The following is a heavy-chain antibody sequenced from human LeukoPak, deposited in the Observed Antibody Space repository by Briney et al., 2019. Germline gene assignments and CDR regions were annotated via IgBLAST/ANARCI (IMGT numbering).Heavy chain of an antibody. CDR3: ARGYETTY. J-gene: IGHJ4*02. CDR2: ISAYNGNT. V-gene: IGHV1-18*01. D-gene: IGHD3-3*01. CDR1: GYTFTSYG. Sequence: GASVKVSCKASGYTFTSYGISWVRQAPGQGLEWMGWISAYNGNTNYAQKFQGRVTMTRNTSMSTAYMELSSLRSEDTAVYYCARGYETTYWGQGTLVTVSS.